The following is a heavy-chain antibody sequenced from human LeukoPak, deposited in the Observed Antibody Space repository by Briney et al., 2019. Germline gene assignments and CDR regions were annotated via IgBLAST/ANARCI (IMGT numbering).Heavy chain of an antibody. CDR3: ASAVGATYYYYYGMDV. J-gene: IGHJ6*02. CDR2: TRNKANSYTT. D-gene: IGHD1-26*01. V-gene: IGHV3-72*01. Sequence: GGSLRLSCAASGFTFSDHYMDWVRQAPGKGLEWVGRTRNKANSYTTEYAASVKGRFTISRDDSKNSLYLQMNSLKTEDTAVYYCASAVGATYYYYYGMDVWAKGPRSPSP. CDR1: GFTFSDHY.